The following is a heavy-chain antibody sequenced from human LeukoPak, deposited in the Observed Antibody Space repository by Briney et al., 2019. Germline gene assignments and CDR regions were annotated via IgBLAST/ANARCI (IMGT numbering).Heavy chain of an antibody. CDR1: GYTLTELS. CDR3: ARGRQQLVDWFDP. V-gene: IGHV1-24*01. CDR2: FDPEDGET. J-gene: IGHJ5*02. D-gene: IGHD6-6*01. Sequence: GASVKVSCKVSGYTLTELSMHWVRQAPGKGLEWMGGFDPEDGETIYAQKFQGRVTMTRNTSISTAYMELSSLRSEDTAVYYCARGRQQLVDWFDPWGQGTQVTVSS.